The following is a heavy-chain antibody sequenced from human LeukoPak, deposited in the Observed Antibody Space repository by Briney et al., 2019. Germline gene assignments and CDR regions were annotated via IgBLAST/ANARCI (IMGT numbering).Heavy chain of an antibody. CDR1: GFTFSSYG. V-gene: IGHV3-30*18. Sequence: PGGSLRLSCVASGFTFSSYGMRWVRQAPGKGLEWVAVISYDGSNEYYADSVKGRFTISRDNSKNTLYLQMNSLRAEDTAVYYCAKDQSRYSGYGTFDYWGQGTLVTVSS. CDR2: ISYDGSNE. D-gene: IGHD5-12*01. J-gene: IGHJ4*02. CDR3: AKDQSRYSGYGTFDY.